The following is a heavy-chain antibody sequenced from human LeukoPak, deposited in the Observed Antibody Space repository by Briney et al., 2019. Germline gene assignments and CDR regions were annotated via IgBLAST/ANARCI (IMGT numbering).Heavy chain of an antibody. CDR3: ARDLVSRSNY. CDR1: GFTFSSYS. CDR2: ISSSGYYI. V-gene: IGHV3-21*01. J-gene: IGHJ4*02. D-gene: IGHD6-6*01. Sequence: GGSLRLSCAASGFTFSSYSMNWVRQSPGKGLEWVSSISSSGYYIYYADSVKGRFTISRDNAKNSLYLQMNSLRAEDTAVYYCARDLVSRSNYWGQGTPVTVSS.